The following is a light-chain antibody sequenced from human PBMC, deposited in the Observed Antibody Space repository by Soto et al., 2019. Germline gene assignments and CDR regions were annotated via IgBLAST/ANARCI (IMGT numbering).Light chain of an antibody. V-gene: IGLV4-69*01. CDR1: SGHSSYA. Sequence: QLVLTQSPSASASLGASVKLTCALSSGHSSYAIAWHQQQPEKGPRALMKLNSDGSHTRGDGIPDRFSGSSSGAERYLTISSLQSEDEADYYCQTWGTGILXXXGGTKLXVL. J-gene: IGLJ3*02. CDR2: LNSDGSH. CDR3: QTWGTGILX.